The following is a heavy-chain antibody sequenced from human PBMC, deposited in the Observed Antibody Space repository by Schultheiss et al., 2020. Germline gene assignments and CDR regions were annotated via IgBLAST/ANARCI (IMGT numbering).Heavy chain of an antibody. CDR2: IYYSGST. Sequence: SETLSLTCTVSGGSVSSGSYYRSWIRQPPGKGLEWIGYIYYSGSTSYNPSLKSRVTISVDTSKNQFSLKLTSVTAADTAVYYCARDYCTSSSCTPLDPWGQGTLVTVSS. J-gene: IGHJ5*02. CDR3: ARDYCTSSSCTPLDP. CDR1: GGSVSSGSYY. D-gene: IGHD2-2*01. V-gene: IGHV4-61*01.